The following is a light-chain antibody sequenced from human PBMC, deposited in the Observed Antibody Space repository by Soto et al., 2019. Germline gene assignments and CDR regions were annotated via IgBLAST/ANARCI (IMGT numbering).Light chain of an antibody. J-gene: IGKJ5*01. CDR1: QSVSSY. V-gene: IGKV3-11*01. CDR3: QQRSNWPPIT. Sequence: ESLFTLSPTTLSLSPGERATLSCRASQSVSSYLAWYQQKPGQAPRLLIYDASNRATGIPARFSGSGSGTDFTLTISSLEPEDFAVYYCQQRSNWPPITFGQGTRLEIK. CDR2: DAS.